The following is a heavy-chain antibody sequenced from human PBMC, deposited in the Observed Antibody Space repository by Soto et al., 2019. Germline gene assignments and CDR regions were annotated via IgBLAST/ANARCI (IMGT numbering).Heavy chain of an antibody. J-gene: IGHJ5*02. V-gene: IGHV1-18*01. Sequence: ASVKVSCKASGYTFTSYGISWVRQAPGQGLEWMGWISAYNGNTNYAQKLQGRVTMATDTSTSTAYMELRSLRSDDTAAYYCARDAPRLTEDWFDPWGQGTLVTVSS. CDR3: ARDAPRLTEDWFDP. CDR2: ISAYNGNT. CDR1: GYTFTSYG. D-gene: IGHD7-27*01.